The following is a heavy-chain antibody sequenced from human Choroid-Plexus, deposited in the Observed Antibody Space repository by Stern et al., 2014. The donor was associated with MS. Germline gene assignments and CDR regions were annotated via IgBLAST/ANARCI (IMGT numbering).Heavy chain of an antibody. CDR1: GYIFTGYY. J-gene: IGHJ6*02. D-gene: IGHD3-3*01. V-gene: IGHV1-2*02. CDR2: LKPKTGGT. Sequence: VQLVESGAEVPKPGASVKVSCKTSGYIFTGYYIHRVRQAPGQGLEWMAWLKPKTGGTQYAPKFQGRVTVSRDTSISTAYLELSSLTSDDTAVYYCARDQRGITIFGVVTDYYYLGMDVWGQGTTVAVSS. CDR3: ARDQRGITIFGVVTDYYYLGMDV.